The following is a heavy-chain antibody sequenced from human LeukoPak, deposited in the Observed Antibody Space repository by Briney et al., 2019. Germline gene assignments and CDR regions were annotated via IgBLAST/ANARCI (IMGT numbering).Heavy chain of an antibody. D-gene: IGHD3-3*01. J-gene: IGHJ6*02. CDR3: AKNPMGEAYYDFWSGPRSPYSYYGMDV. CDR1: GFTFSSYS. Sequence: PGGSLRLSCAASGFTFSSYSMNWVRQAPGKGLEWVSSISSSSSYIYYADSVKGRFTISRDNAKNSLYLQMNSLRAEDTAVYYCAKNPMGEAYYDFWSGPRSPYSYYGMDVWGQGPTVTVSS. CDR2: ISSSSSYI. V-gene: IGHV3-21*01.